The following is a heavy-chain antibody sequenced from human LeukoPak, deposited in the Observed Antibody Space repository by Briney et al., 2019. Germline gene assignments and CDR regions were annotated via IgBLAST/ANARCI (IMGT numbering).Heavy chain of an antibody. Sequence: RPGGSLRLSCAASGFTFDDYAMHWVRHAPGKGLEWVSGISWNSGSIGYADSVRGRFTISRDNAKNSLYLQMNSLRAEDTALYYCAKAVASSYYYGMDVWGQGTTVTVSS. CDR1: GFTFDDYA. V-gene: IGHV3-9*01. CDR3: AKAVASSYYYGMDV. J-gene: IGHJ6*02. D-gene: IGHD6-19*01. CDR2: ISWNSGSI.